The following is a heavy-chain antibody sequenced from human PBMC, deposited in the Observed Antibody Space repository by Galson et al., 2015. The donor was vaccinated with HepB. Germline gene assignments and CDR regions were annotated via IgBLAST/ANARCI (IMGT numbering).Heavy chain of an antibody. V-gene: IGHV3-21*01. CDR2: ISSSSSYI. D-gene: IGHD5-18*01. CDR3: ARDTAMVEYFDY. Sequence: SLRLSCAASGFTFSSYSMNWVRQAPGKGLEWVSSISSSSSYIYYADSVKGRFTISRDNAKNSLYLQMNSLRAEDTAVYYCARDTAMVEYFDYWGQGTLVTVSS. J-gene: IGHJ4*02. CDR1: GFTFSSYS.